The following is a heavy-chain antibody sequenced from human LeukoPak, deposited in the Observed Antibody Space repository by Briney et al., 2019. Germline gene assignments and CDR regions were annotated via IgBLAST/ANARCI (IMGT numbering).Heavy chain of an antibody. CDR3: ASLDTAMVTGY. V-gene: IGHV4-59*01. CDR2: IYYSGST. D-gene: IGHD5-18*01. J-gene: IGHJ4*02. CDR1: GGSISSYY. Sequence: PSETLSLTCTVSGGSISSYYWSWIRQPPGKGLEWIGYIYYSGSTNYNPSLKSRVTISVDTSKNQFSLELSSVTAADTAVYYCASLDTAMVTGYWGQGTLVTVSS.